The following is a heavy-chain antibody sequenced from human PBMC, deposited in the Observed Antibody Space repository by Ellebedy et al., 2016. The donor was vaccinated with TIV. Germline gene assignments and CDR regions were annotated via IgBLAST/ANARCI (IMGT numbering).Heavy chain of an antibody. Sequence: PGGSLRLSCAASGFSFNTYGMHWVRQAPGKGLEWVAVISYDGSTKYYADSVKGRFTISRDNSKSTLYLQMNSLRAEDTAVYYCARGVMSFALDIWGQGTMVTVSS. CDR2: ISYDGSTK. V-gene: IGHV3-30*03. CDR3: ARGVMSFALDI. J-gene: IGHJ3*02. D-gene: IGHD3-16*01. CDR1: GFSFNTYG.